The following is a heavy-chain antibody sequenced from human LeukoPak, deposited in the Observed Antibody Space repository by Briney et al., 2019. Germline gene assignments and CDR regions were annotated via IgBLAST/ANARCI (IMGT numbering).Heavy chain of an antibody. D-gene: IGHD5-12*01. CDR2: INHSGST. CDR1: GXSFSGYY. J-gene: IGHJ5*02. Sequence: PSETLSLTCAVYGXSFSGYYWSWIRQPPGKGQEWIGEINHSGSTNYNPSLKSRVTISDTSKNQFSLKLSSVTAADTAVYYCARGARTPSGYGSRTAGRANWFDPWGQGTLVTVSS. V-gene: IGHV4-34*01. CDR3: ARGARTPSGYGSRTAGRANWFDP.